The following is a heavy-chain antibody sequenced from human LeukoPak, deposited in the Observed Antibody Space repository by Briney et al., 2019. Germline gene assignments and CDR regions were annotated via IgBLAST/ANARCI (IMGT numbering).Heavy chain of an antibody. CDR1: GGSISSGGYY. D-gene: IGHD3-10*01. J-gene: IGHJ6*02. CDR2: IYYSGST. V-gene: IGHV4-31*03. CDR3: ARVGENYYYGMDV. Sequence: TLSLTCTVSGGSISSGGYYWSWIRQHPGKGLEWNGYIYYSGSTYYNPSLKSRVTISVDTSKNQFSLKLSSVTAADTAVYYCARVGENYYYGMDVWGQGTTVTVSS.